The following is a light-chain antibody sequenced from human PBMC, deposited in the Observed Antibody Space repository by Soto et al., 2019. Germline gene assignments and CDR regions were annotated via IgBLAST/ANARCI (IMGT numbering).Light chain of an antibody. V-gene: IGKV3-11*01. Sequence: EIVLTQSPATLSLSPGERATLSCRASQSVSSYLAWYQQRPGQAPRLLIYGASNRATGIPARFSGSGSGTDFTLTISSLEAEDFAVYYCQQRTAWPMTFGQGTRLEV. CDR2: GAS. J-gene: IGKJ5*01. CDR1: QSVSSY. CDR3: QQRTAWPMT.